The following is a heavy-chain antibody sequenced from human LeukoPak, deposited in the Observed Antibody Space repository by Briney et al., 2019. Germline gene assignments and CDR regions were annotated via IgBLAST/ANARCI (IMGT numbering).Heavy chain of an antibody. V-gene: IGHV3-30*02. Sequence: GGSLRLSCAASGFTFSSYGMHWVRQAPGKGLEWVAFIRYDGTNKYYADSVKGRFTISRDNSKNALYLQMNSLRAEDTAVYYCANIAVAGTHFDYWGQGTLVTVSS. D-gene: IGHD6-19*01. J-gene: IGHJ4*02. CDR1: GFTFSSYG. CDR3: ANIAVAGTHFDY. CDR2: IRYDGTNK.